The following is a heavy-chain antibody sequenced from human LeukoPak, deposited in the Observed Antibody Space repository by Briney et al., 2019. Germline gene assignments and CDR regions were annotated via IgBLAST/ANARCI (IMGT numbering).Heavy chain of an antibody. Sequence: SETLSLTCTVSGGSISSSYWSWIRQPPGKGLEWIGDIYYSGITNYNPSLKSRATISLDTSKNQFSLKLNSVTAADTAVYYCARASGAFDYWGQGALVTVSS. V-gene: IGHV4-59*01. J-gene: IGHJ4*02. CDR1: GGSISSSY. CDR2: IYYSGIT. CDR3: ARASGAFDY.